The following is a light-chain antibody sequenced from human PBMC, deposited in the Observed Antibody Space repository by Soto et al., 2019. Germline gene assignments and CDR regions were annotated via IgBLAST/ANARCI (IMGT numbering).Light chain of an antibody. V-gene: IGKV1-9*01. J-gene: IGKJ4*01. CDR1: QGISNN. CDR2: GAS. CDR3: QQLNNYPRALT. Sequence: DIQLTQSLSFLSASVGDRVTITCRASQGISNNLAWYQHNPGKPPKLLIYGASTLQSGVPSRFSGSGSGTEFTLTISSLQPEDFATYYCQQLNNYPRALTFGGGTKVEIK.